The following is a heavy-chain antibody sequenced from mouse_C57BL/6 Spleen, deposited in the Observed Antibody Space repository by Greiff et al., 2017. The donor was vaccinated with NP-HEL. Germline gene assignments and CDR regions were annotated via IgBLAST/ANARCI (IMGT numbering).Heavy chain of an antibody. Sequence: PEQGLEWIGWTDPENGDTEYASKFQGKATITADTSSNTAYLQLSSLTSEDTAVYYGTTGASVRLAMDYWGQGTSVTVSS. V-gene: IGHV14-4*01. D-gene: IGHD2-5*01. CDR2: TDPENGDT. J-gene: IGHJ4*01. CDR3: TTGASVRLAMDY.